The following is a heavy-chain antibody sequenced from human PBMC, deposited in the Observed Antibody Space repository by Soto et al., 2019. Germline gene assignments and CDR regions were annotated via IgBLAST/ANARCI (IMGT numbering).Heavy chain of an antibody. J-gene: IGHJ4*02. CDR1: GYSISSGYY. CDR3: GVVPAATGDY. Sequence: SETLSLTCAVSGYSISSGYYWGWIRQPPGKGLEWIGSIYHSGSTYYNPSLKSRVTISVDTSKNQFSLKLSSVTAADTAVYYCGVVPAATGDYWGQGTLVTVSS. D-gene: IGHD2-2*01. V-gene: IGHV4-38-2*01. CDR2: IYHSGST.